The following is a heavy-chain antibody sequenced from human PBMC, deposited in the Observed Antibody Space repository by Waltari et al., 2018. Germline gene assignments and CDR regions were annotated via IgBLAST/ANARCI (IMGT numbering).Heavy chain of an antibody. CDR3: ARGPSSYDSSGYYSYYFDY. V-gene: IGHV1-8*03. CDR1: GNTFTSYD. D-gene: IGHD3-22*01. J-gene: IGHJ4*02. Sequence: QVQLVQSGAEVKKPGASVKVSCKASGNTFTSYDTNWVRQAPGQGLEWMGWMNPNSGNTGYAQKFQGRVTITRNTSISTAYMELSSLRSEDTAVYYCARGPSSYDSSGYYSYYFDYWGQGTLVTVSS. CDR2: MNPNSGNT.